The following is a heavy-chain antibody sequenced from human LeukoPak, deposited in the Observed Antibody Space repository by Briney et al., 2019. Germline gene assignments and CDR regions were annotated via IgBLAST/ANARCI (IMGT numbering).Heavy chain of an antibody. CDR1: GVSFSSHA. CDR3: ARGDFSFIPHY. D-gene: IGHD2-21*01. CDR2: ISDDGNNK. V-gene: IGHV3-30-3*01. Sequence: GGSLSLSCAPSGVSFSSHAMHCGRQAPGRGLEWGASISDDGNNKYSAASVKGRFTISRDNPKNTLSLQMSSLRAEDTAVYYCARGDFSFIPHYWRQGTRVTVCS. J-gene: IGHJ4*02.